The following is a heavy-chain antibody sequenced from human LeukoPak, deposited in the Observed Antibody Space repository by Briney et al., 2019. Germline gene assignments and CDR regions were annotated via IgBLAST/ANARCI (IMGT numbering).Heavy chain of an antibody. Sequence: PGRSLRLSCTASGFTFGDYAMSWFRQAPGKGLEWVGFIRSKAYGGTTEYAASVKGRFTISRDDSKSIAYLQMNSLKTEDTAVYYCTREGYSYGKTLRNAPKFDSWGQGTLVTVSS. V-gene: IGHV3-49*03. D-gene: IGHD5-18*01. CDR3: TREGYSYGKTLRNAPKFDS. CDR2: IRSKAYGGTT. CDR1: GFTFGDYA. J-gene: IGHJ4*02.